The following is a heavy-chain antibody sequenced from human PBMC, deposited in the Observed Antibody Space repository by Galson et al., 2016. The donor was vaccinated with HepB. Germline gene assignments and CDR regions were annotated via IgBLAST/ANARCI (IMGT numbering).Heavy chain of an antibody. CDR3: AREPVRLDDLLTGPPKNPDY. CDR2: ISSSGTTI. J-gene: IGHJ4*02. Sequence: SLRLSCAASGFTISSYGMHWVRQAPGKGLEWVSYISSSGTTIYYADSVKGRFTISRDNAKNSLYLQMNSLRAEDTAVYYCAREPVRLDDLLTGPPKNPDYWGQGTLVTVSS. CDR1: GFTISSYG. V-gene: IGHV3-48*03. D-gene: IGHD3-9*01.